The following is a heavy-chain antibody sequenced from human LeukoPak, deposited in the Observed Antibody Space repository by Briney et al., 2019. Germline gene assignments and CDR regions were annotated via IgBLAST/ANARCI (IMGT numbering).Heavy chain of an antibody. D-gene: IGHD3-22*01. J-gene: IGHJ4*02. CDR3: ARVTGYMIEDYFDY. V-gene: IGHV4-61*08. CDR1: GFSLSTDGMC. Sequence: LVNPTQTLTLTCTFSGFSLSTDGMCVSWIRQPPGKALEWIGYIYYSGSTNYNPSLKSRVTISVKTSKNQFSLKLSSVTAADTAVYYCARVTGYMIEDYFDYWGQGTLVTVSS. CDR2: IYYSGST.